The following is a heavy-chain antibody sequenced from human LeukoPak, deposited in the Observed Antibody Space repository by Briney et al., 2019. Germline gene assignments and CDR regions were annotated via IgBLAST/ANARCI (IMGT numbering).Heavy chain of an antibody. J-gene: IGHJ4*02. D-gene: IGHD2-15*01. CDR3: APGSGPMGDYFDY. V-gene: IGHV3-30*04. CDR1: GFTFSSYA. Sequence: GGSLRLSCAASGFTFSSYAMHWVRQAPGKGLEWVAVISYDGSNKYYADSVKGRFTISRDNSKNTLYLQMNSLRAEDTAVYYCAPGSGPMGDYFDYLGQGTLVPVSS. CDR2: ISYDGSNK.